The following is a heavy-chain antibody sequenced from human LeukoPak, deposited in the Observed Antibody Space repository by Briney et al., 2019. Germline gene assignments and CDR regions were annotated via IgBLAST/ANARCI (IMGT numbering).Heavy chain of an antibody. V-gene: IGHV5-51*01. CDR3: ARPYYDFWSGYSGDAFDI. J-gene: IGHJ3*02. CDR1: GYSFTSYW. CDR2: IYPGDSDT. Sequence: PGESLKISCKGSGYSFTSYWIGWVRQMPGKGLEWMGIIYPGDSDTRYSPSFQGQVTISADKSISTAYLQWSSLKASDTAMYYCARPYYDFWSGYSGDAFDIWGQGTMVTVSS. D-gene: IGHD3-3*01.